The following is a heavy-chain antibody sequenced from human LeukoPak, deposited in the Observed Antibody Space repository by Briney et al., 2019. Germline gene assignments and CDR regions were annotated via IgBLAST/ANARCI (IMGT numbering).Heavy chain of an antibody. J-gene: IGHJ4*02. CDR1: GFTFSSYA. D-gene: IGHD3-10*01. Sequence: PGGSLRLSCAASGFTFSSYAMHWVRQAPGKGLEWVAVISYDGSNKYYADSVKGRFTISRDNSKNTLYLQMNSLRAEDTAAYYCTSLTDPQFVDYWGQGTLVTVSS. V-gene: IGHV3-30-3*01. CDR2: ISYDGSNK. CDR3: TSLTDPQFVDY.